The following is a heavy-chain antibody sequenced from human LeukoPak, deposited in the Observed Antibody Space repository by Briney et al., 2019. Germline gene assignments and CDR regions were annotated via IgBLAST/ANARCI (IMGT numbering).Heavy chain of an antibody. V-gene: IGHV4-59*01. CDR3: ARDLRFGSDSSGYYYESGAFDI. J-gene: IGHJ3*02. D-gene: IGHD3-22*01. Sequence: SETLSLTCTVSGGSISSYYWSWIRQPPGKGLEWIGYIHYSGSTNYNPSLNSRVTISVDTSKNQFSLKLRSVTAADTAMYYCARDLRFGSDSSGYYYESGAFDIWGQGTMVTVSS. CDR2: IHYSGST. CDR1: GGSISSYY.